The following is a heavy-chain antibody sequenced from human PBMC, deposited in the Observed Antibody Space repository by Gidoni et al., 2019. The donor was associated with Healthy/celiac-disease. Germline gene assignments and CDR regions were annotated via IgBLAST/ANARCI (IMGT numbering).Heavy chain of an antibody. CDR3: SRGMRHHGPVYYDYGMDV. Sequence: QVQRGQSGAEGGTLGSSVKVSGQASGGTFSSYASRGVGQAPGEGLEWMGRIMPSFGIANSAKKCQASSTITADNSLCLHYIGLSSLGSAVTDGYYWSRGMRHHGPVYYDYGMDVWGQGTTVTVSS. CDR2: IMPSFGIA. V-gene: IGHV1-69*04. J-gene: IGHJ6*02. CDR1: GGTFSSYA.